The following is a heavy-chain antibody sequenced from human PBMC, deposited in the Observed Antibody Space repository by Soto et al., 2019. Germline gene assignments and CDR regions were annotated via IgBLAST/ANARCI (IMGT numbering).Heavy chain of an antibody. V-gene: IGHV4-59*08. D-gene: IGHD4-4*01. CDR3: ARHGSYSNRLYAFDI. CDR1: GDSVSSNY. J-gene: IGHJ3*02. Sequence: ASETLSLTCAFSGDSVSSNYLTWIRQSPEKGLEWIGYMYYSGSTNYNPSLKSRVTISVDTSKNQFSLKPSSVTAADTAVYYCARHGSYSNRLYAFDIWGQGTMVTVSS. CDR2: MYYSGST.